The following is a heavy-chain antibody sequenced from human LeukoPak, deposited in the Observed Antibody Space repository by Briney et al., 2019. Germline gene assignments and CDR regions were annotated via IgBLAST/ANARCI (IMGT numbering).Heavy chain of an antibody. J-gene: IGHJ4*02. D-gene: IGHD3-10*01. Sequence: SETLSLTCAVYGGSFSGYYWSWIRQPPGKGPEWIGEINHSGSTNYNPSLKSRVTISVDTSKNQFSLKLSSVTAADTAVYYCARGSTITMVRGFFDYWGQGTLVTVSS. V-gene: IGHV4-34*01. CDR2: INHSGST. CDR3: ARGSTITMVRGFFDY. CDR1: GGSFSGYY.